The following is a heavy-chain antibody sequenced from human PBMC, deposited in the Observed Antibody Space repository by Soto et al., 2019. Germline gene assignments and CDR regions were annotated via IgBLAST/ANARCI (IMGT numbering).Heavy chain of an antibody. Sequence: PGGSLRLSCAASGFTVSSNYMSWVRQAPGKGLEWVSVIRSSGDRTYYADSVKGRFTISRDNSKNTLYMQMNSLRAEDTAVYYCAKQQGPGTPYYYAMDVWGQGTTVTVSS. D-gene: IGHD1-1*01. J-gene: IGHJ6*02. V-gene: IGHV3-23*01. CDR3: AKQQGPGTPYYYAMDV. CDR1: GFTVSSNY. CDR2: IRSSGDRT.